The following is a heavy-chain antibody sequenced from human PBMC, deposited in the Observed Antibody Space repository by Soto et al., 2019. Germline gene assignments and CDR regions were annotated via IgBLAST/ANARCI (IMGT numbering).Heavy chain of an antibody. J-gene: IGHJ6*02. CDR3: ATPGGSGSYYHYYYYGMDV. CDR2: IIPIFGTA. V-gene: IGHV1-69*01. D-gene: IGHD3-10*01. CDR1: GGTFSSYA. Sequence: QVQLVQSGAEVKKPGSSVKVSCKASGGTFSSYAISWVRQAPGQGLEWMGGIIPIFGTANYAQKLQGRVTITADESTSTAYMELSSLRSEDTAVYYCATPGGSGSYYHYYYYGMDVWGQGTTVTVSS.